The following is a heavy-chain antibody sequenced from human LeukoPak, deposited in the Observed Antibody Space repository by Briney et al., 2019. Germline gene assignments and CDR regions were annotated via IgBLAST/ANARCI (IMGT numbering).Heavy chain of an antibody. Sequence: PSETLSLTCAVYGGSFSGYYWSWVRQAPGKGLEWVSAISGSGGSTYYADSVKGRFTISRDNSKNTLYLQMNSLRAEDTAVYYCAILRGMNFWGQGTLVTVSS. CDR3: AILRGMNF. CDR1: GGSFSGYY. J-gene: IGHJ4*02. V-gene: IGHV3-23*01. CDR2: ISGSGGST. D-gene: IGHD3-9*01.